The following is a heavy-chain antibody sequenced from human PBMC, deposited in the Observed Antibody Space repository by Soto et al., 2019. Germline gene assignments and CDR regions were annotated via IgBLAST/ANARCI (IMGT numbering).Heavy chain of an antibody. V-gene: IGHV4-4*07. D-gene: IGHD4-17*01. J-gene: IGHJ4*02. CDR1: GDSINGYY. Sequence: SETLSLTCTVSGDSINGYYWTWIRQPSGKGLEWIGRIYTSGTTSYSPSLKSRVTMSLDTSKNHFSLRLTSVTAADTAVYYCARDTVGISSAGVYWGPGTLVTVSS. CDR2: IYTSGTT. CDR3: ARDTVGISSAGVY.